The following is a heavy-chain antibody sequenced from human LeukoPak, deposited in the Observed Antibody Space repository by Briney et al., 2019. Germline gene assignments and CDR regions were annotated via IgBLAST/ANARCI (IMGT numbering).Heavy chain of an antibody. CDR1: GFTFSSYG. V-gene: IGHV3-33*06. CDR2: IWYDGSNK. CDR3: AKGGGGYEGFDY. J-gene: IGHJ4*02. D-gene: IGHD5-18*01. Sequence: QPGRSLRLSCAASGFTFSSYGMHWVRQAPGKGLEWVAVIWYDGSNKYYADSVKGRFTISRDNSKNTLYLQMNSLRAEDTAVHYCAKGGGGYEGFDYWGQGTLVTVSS.